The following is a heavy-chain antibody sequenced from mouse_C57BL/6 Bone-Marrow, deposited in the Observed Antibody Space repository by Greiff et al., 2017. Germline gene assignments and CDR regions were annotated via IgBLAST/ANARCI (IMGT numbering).Heavy chain of an antibody. V-gene: IGHV5-12*01. CDR1: GFTFSDYY. D-gene: IGHD4-1*01. CDR3: ARCGTIYAMDY. CDR2: ISNGGGST. Sequence: EVHLVESGGGLVQPGGSLKLSCAASGFTFSDYYMYWVRQTPEKRLEWVAYISNGGGSTYYPDTVKGRFTISRDNAKNTLYLQMSRLKSEDTAMYYCARCGTIYAMDYWGQGTSVTVSS. J-gene: IGHJ4*01.